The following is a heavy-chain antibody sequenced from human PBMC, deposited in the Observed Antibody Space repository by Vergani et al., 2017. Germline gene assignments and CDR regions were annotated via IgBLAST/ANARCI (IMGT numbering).Heavy chain of an antibody. Sequence: EVQLVESGGGLVQPGRSLRLSCAASGFTFDDYAMHWVRQAPGKGLEWVSGISWNSGRIGYADSVKGRFTISRDNAKNSLYLQMNSLRVEDTAVYYCARWGNEKRLDSWGQGTLVTVSS. CDR1: GFTFDDYA. J-gene: IGHJ5*01. V-gene: IGHV3-9*01. D-gene: IGHD1-1*01. CDR2: ISWNSGRI. CDR3: ARWGNEKRLDS.